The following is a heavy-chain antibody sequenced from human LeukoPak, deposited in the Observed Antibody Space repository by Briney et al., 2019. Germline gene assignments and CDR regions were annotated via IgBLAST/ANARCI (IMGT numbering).Heavy chain of an antibody. Sequence: ASVKVSCKASGYTFTSYGINWVRQATGQGLEWMGWMNPNSGNTGYAQKFQGRVTMTRNTSISTAYMELSSLRSEDTAVYYCAKAAAGTRAWFDPWGQGTLVTVSS. J-gene: IGHJ5*02. CDR1: GYTFTSYG. CDR3: AKAAAGTRAWFDP. V-gene: IGHV1-8*01. CDR2: MNPNSGNT. D-gene: IGHD6-13*01.